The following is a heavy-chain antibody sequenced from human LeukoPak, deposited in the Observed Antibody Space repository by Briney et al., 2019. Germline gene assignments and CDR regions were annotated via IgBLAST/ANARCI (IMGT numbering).Heavy chain of an antibody. Sequence: SETLSLTCTVSGGSISISSYYWGWIRQPPGKGLEWIGSIYYSGSTYYNPSLKSRVTISVDTSKNQFSLKLSSVTAADTAVYYCARHFPQSSGYRFHLTGGGFDPWGQGTLVTVSS. CDR1: GGSISISSYY. J-gene: IGHJ5*02. D-gene: IGHD3-22*01. CDR2: IYYSGST. CDR3: ARHFPQSSGYRFHLTGGGFDP. V-gene: IGHV4-39*01.